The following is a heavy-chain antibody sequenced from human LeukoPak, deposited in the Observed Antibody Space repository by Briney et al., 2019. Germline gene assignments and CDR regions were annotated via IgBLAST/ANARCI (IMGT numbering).Heavy chain of an antibody. CDR3: ARGDYDFWSGYYKSYFDY. D-gene: IGHD3-3*01. V-gene: IGHV1-18*01. CDR1: GYTFTSYG. J-gene: IGHJ4*02. Sequence: GASVKVSCKASGYTFTSYGISWVRQAPGQGLEWMGWISAYNGNTNYAQKLQGRVTMTTDTSTSTAYMELRSLRSDDTAVCYCARGDYDFWSGYYKSYFDYWGQGTLVTVSS. CDR2: ISAYNGNT.